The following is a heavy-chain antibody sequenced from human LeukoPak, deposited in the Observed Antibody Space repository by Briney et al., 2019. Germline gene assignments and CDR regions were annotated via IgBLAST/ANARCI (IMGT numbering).Heavy chain of an antibody. CDR1: GGSISSGGYY. J-gene: IGHJ4*02. V-gene: IGHV4-31*03. CDR2: IYYSGST. CDR3: ARVGRDYFDY. Sequence: SETLSLTCTVSGGSISSGGYYWSWIRQHPGKGLEWIGYIYYSGSTYYYPSLKSRVTISVDTSKNQFSLKLSSVTAADTAVYYCARVGRDYFDYWGQGTLVTVSS.